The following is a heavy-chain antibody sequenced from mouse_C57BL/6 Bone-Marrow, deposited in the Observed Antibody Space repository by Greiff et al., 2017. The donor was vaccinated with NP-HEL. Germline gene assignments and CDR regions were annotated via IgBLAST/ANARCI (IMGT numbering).Heavy chain of an antibody. Sequence: EVQGVESGGGLVQPGGSMKLSCVASGFTFSNYWMNWVRQSPEKGLEWVAQIRLKSDNYATHYAESVKGRFTISRDDSKSSVYLQMNNLRAEDTGIYYCTGGSMVTTGYYYAMDYWGQGTSVTVSS. V-gene: IGHV6-3*01. CDR1: GFTFSNYW. CDR2: IRLKSDNYAT. D-gene: IGHD2-2*01. CDR3: TGGSMVTTGYYYAMDY. J-gene: IGHJ4*01.